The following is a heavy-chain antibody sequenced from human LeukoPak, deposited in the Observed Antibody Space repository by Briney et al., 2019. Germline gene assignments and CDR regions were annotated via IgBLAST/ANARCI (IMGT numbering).Heavy chain of an antibody. J-gene: IGHJ4*02. Sequence: GGSLRLSCAASGFTFSSYSMNWVRQAPGKGLEWVSSISSSSSYIYYADSVKGRFTISRDNAKNSLYLQMNSLRAEDTAVYYCASEIIFGSFDYWGQGTLVTVSS. V-gene: IGHV3-21*01. CDR1: GFTFSSYS. D-gene: IGHD3-3*01. CDR2: ISSSSSYI. CDR3: ASEIIFGSFDY.